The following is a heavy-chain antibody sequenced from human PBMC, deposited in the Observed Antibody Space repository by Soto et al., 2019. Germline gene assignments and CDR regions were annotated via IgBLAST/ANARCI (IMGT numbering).Heavy chain of an antibody. D-gene: IGHD3-10*01. CDR1: GYTFTSYD. CDR3: AWGSGSDEDV. J-gene: IGHJ6*02. Sequence: ASVKVSCKASGYTFTSYDINWVRQAPGQGLEWMGGIIPIFGTANYAQKFQGRVTITADESTSTAYMELSSLRSEDTAVYYCAWGSGSDEDVWGQGTTVTVSS. V-gene: IGHV1-69*13. CDR2: IIPIFGTA.